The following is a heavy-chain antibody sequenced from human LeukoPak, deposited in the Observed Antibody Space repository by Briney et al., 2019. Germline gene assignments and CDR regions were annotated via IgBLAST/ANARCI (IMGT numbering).Heavy chain of an antibody. CDR1: GFTFRNYA. D-gene: IGHD2-2*02. V-gene: IGHV3-23*01. CDR3: AIIGVIYTNSFDY. CDR2: ISGSGAIT. J-gene: IGHJ5*01. Sequence: PGGSLRLSCAASGFTFRNYAMIWVRQAPGKGLEWVSSISGSGAITYYADSVKGRFTISRDNSRNTLYVQMNSLRADDTAAYYCAIIGVIYTNSFDYWGQGTLVTVSS.